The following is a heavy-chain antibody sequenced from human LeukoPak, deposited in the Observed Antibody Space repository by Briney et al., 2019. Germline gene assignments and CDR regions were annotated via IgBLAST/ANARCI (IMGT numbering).Heavy chain of an antibody. CDR2: IYYTGNT. CDR3: ARGGSSSRPIDY. Sequence: ASETLSLTCTVSGGSISPYCWSWIRQPPGKGLEWIGYIYYTGNTNYNPSLKSRVTISVDTSKNQFSLKLNSVTAADTAVYYCARGGSSSRPIDYWGQGTLVTVSS. D-gene: IGHD6-6*01. CDR1: GGSISPYC. V-gene: IGHV4-59*01. J-gene: IGHJ4*02.